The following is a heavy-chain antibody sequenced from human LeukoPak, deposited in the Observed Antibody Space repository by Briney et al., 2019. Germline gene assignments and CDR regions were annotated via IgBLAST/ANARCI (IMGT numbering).Heavy chain of an antibody. CDR2: IYSGGST. J-gene: IGHJ4*02. V-gene: IGHV3-53*01. Sequence: GGSLRLSCVASGFTVSSNYMSWVRQAPGKGLEWVSVIYSGGSTYYADSVRGRFTISRDTSKNTLYLQVNSLRAEDTAVYYCARGLTTHDYWGQGTLVTVSS. D-gene: IGHD4-17*01. CDR1: GFTVSSNY. CDR3: ARGLTTHDY.